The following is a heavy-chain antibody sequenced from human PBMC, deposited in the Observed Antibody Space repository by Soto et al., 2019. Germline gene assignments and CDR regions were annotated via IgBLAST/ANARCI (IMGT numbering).Heavy chain of an antibody. V-gene: IGHV3-21*01. CDR3: AREWAPNYYDSSGYFGLDY. D-gene: IGHD3-22*01. Sequence: KTGGSLRLSCAASGFTFSSYAMSWVRQAPGKGLEWVSSISSSSSYIYYADSVKGRFTISRDNAKNSLYLQMNSLRAEDTAVYYCAREWAPNYYDSSGYFGLDYWGQGALVTVSS. CDR2: ISSSSSYI. J-gene: IGHJ4*02. CDR1: GFTFSSYA.